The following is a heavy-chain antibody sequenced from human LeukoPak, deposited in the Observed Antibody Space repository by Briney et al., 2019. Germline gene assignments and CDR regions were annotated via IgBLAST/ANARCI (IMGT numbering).Heavy chain of an antibody. Sequence: ASVKVSCKASGYTFTSYDINWVRQATGQGLEWMGWMNPNSGNTGYAQKLQGRVTMTRNTSISTAYMELSSLRSEDTAVYYCASLIRGYSYYGMDVWGQGTTVTVSS. J-gene: IGHJ6*02. V-gene: IGHV1-8*01. CDR1: GYTFTSYD. CDR2: MNPNSGNT. CDR3: ASLIRGYSYYGMDV. D-gene: IGHD5-18*01.